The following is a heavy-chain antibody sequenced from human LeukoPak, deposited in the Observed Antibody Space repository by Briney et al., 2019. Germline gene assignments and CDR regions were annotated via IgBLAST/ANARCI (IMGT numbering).Heavy chain of an antibody. V-gene: IGHV3-30*19. CDR1: GFTFSSYG. D-gene: IGHD3-22*01. CDR3: ARGYYYDSSGYKGPYYFDY. J-gene: IGHJ4*02. CDR2: ISYDGSNK. Sequence: GRSLRLSCAASGFTFSSYGMHWVRQAPGKGLEWVAVISYDGSNKYYADSVKGRFTISRDNSKNTLYLQMNSLRAEDTAVYYCARGYYYDSSGYKGPYYFDYWGQGTLVTVSS.